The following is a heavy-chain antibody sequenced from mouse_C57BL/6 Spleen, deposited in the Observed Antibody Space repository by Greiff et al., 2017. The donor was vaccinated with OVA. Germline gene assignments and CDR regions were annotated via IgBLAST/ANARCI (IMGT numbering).Heavy chain of an antibody. Sequence: VQLQQSGAELVRPGASVKLSCTASGFNIKDDYMHWVKQRPEQGLEWIGWIDPENGDTEYASKFQGKATITADTASNTAYLQLSSLTSEDTAVYYCTRGLLRWYFDVWGTGTTVTVSS. CDR2: IDPENGDT. J-gene: IGHJ1*03. D-gene: IGHD1-1*01. CDR1: GFNIKDDY. V-gene: IGHV14-4*01. CDR3: TRGLLRWYFDV.